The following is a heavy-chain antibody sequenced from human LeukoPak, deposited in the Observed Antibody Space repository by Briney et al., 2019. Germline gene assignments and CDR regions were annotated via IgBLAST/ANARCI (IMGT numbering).Heavy chain of an antibody. CDR2: IYPGDSDT. J-gene: IGHJ5*02. D-gene: IGHD2-15*01. CDR3: AGGYCSGGSCYWFDP. Sequence: GESPKISCKGSGYSFTSYWIGWVRPMAGKGLELMGIIYPGDSDTRYSPSFQGQVTISADKSISTAYLQWSSLKASDTAMYYCAGGYCSGGSCYWFDPWGQGTLVTVSS. V-gene: IGHV5-51*03. CDR1: GYSFTSYW.